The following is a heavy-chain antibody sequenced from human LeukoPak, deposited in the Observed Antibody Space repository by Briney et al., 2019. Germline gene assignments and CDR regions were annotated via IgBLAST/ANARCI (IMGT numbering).Heavy chain of an antibody. J-gene: IGHJ5*02. CDR3: ACRGFSSPWSGP. D-gene: IGHD6-13*01. Sequence: KIGESLKISCKGFGYIFTNYWIGWARQMPGKGLEWMGVIYPGDSRTRYSPSFQGQVTISADKSISTAYLQWRSLKASDTAVYYCACRGFSSPWSGPWGQGTLVTVSS. CDR2: IYPGDSRT. CDR1: GYIFTNYW. V-gene: IGHV5-51*01.